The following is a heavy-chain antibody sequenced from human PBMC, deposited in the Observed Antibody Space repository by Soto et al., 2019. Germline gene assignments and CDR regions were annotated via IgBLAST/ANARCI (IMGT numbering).Heavy chain of an antibody. CDR1: GYSFTSYW. Sequence: PGESLKLSCKGSGYSFTSYWIGWVRQMPGKGLEWMGIIYPGDSDTRYSPSFQGQVTISADKSISTAYLQWSSLKASDTAMYYCARAPSYYYDSSGYSDYWGQGTLVTVSS. CDR3: ARAPSYYYDSSGYSDY. V-gene: IGHV5-51*01. CDR2: IYPGDSDT. D-gene: IGHD3-22*01. J-gene: IGHJ4*02.